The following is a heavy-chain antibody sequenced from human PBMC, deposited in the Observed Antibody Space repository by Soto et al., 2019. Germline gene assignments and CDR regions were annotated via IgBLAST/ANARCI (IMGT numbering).Heavy chain of an antibody. D-gene: IGHD3-9*01. CDR2: ISGSSSYR. CDR1: GFTFSVYS. J-gene: IGHJ4*02. V-gene: IGHV3-21*04. CDR3: AKTDILTGYSPNPSY. Sequence: PAGSLTLSCAASGFTFSVYSMDWVRQAPGKGLEWVSSISGSSSYRSYADSVKGRFNISRDNAKNSLYLQMNSLRAEDTAVYYCAKTDILTGYSPNPSYWGQGTLVTVSS.